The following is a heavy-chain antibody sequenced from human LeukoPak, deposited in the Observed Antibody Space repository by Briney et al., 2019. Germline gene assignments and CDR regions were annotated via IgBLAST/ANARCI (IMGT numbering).Heavy chain of an antibody. Sequence: ASVNVSCKASGYTFTGYYMHWVRQAPGQGLEWMGWINTNSGGTNYAQKFQGWVTMTRDTSISTAYMELSRLRSDDTAVYYCAGGDYDILTGYYRYYYYGMDVWGQGTTVTVSS. D-gene: IGHD3-9*01. V-gene: IGHV1-2*04. J-gene: IGHJ6*02. CDR2: INTNSGGT. CDR3: AGGDYDILTGYYRYYYYGMDV. CDR1: GYTFTGYY.